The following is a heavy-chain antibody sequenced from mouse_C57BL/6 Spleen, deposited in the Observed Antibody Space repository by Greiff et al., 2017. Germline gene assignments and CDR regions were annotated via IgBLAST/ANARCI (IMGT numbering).Heavy chain of an antibody. Sequence: QVQLQQPGAELVKPGASVKLSCKASGYTFTSYWMHWVKQRPGQGLEWIGMIHPNSGSTNYNEKFKSKATLTVDKSSSTAYMQLSSLTAEASAVYYCAPMVTTTGYYFDDWGQGTTLTVSS. V-gene: IGHV1-64*01. J-gene: IGHJ2*01. D-gene: IGHD2-2*01. CDR1: GYTFTSYW. CDR3: APMVTTTGYYFDD. CDR2: IHPNSGST.